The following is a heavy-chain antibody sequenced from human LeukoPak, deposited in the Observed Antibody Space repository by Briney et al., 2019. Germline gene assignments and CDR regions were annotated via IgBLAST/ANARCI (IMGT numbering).Heavy chain of an antibody. Sequence: HPGRSLRLSCAASGFTFSSYAMHWVRQAPGKGLGWVAVISYDGSNKYYADSVKGRFTISRDNSKNTLYLQMNSLRAEDTAVYYCARDDCSGGSCYFDYWGQGTLVTVSS. CDR2: ISYDGSNK. D-gene: IGHD2-15*01. CDR3: ARDDCSGGSCYFDY. V-gene: IGHV3-30-3*01. CDR1: GFTFSSYA. J-gene: IGHJ4*02.